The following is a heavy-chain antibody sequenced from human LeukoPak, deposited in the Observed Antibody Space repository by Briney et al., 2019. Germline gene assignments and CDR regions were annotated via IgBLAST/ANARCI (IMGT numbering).Heavy chain of an antibody. CDR1: GYTFTSYY. Sequence: ASVKVSCKTSGYTFTSYYIHWVRQAPGQGLECMGIISPNGGATSYTQKFQGRVTMTRDTSTSTVYMDLSSLRSEDTAVYYCARVMVAWFGDKAFDYWGQGTLVTVSS. D-gene: IGHD3-10*01. CDR3: ARVMVAWFGDKAFDY. CDR2: ISPNGGAT. V-gene: IGHV1-46*01. J-gene: IGHJ4*02.